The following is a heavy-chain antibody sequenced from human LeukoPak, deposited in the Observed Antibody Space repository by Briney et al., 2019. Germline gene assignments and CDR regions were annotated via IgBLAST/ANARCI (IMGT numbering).Heavy chain of an antibody. V-gene: IGHV3-48*03. Sequence: PGGSLRLSCAASGFRFSSYEMNWVRHAPGRGLEWVSYIGNTGRTIYYVASVKGRLTVSRDNAKNSLYLQMNSLRAEDTAMYYCMRGDRYDYWGQGTLVTVSS. CDR3: MRGDRYDY. D-gene: IGHD1-14*01. CDR1: GFRFSSYE. CDR2: IGNTGRTI. J-gene: IGHJ4*02.